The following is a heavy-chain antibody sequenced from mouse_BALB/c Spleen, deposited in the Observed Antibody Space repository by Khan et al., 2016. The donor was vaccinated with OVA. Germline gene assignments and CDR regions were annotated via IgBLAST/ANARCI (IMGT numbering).Heavy chain of an antibody. Sequence: EVQLVESGPELMKPGASVKISCKASGYSFTSYYIHWMIESHGTSLEWIGYIDPFSGATTYNQKFKGKATLIVDKSSNTAYIHLRNLTSEDSAVYYCTRHGYVAWFTYWGQGTLVTVSA. CDR2: IDPFSGAT. V-gene: IGHV1-31*01. D-gene: IGHD2-2*01. J-gene: IGHJ3*01. CDR1: GYSFTSYY. CDR3: TRHGYVAWFTY.